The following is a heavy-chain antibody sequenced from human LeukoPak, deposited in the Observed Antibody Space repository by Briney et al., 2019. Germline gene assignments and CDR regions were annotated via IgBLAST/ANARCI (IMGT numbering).Heavy chain of an antibody. D-gene: IGHD3-9*01. V-gene: IGHV3-7*01. CDR1: GFTFSSYW. Sequence: GGSLRLSCAASGFTFSSYWMSWVRQAPGKGLEWVANIKQDGSEKYYVDSVKGRFTISRDNAKNSLYLQMNSLRAEDTAVYYCARGALAEYFDWLTASYMDVWAKGPRSPSP. J-gene: IGHJ6*03. CDR2: IKQDGSEK. CDR3: ARGALAEYFDWLTASYMDV.